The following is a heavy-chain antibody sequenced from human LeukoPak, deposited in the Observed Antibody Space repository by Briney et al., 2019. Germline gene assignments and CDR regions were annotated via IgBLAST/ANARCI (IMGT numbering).Heavy chain of an antibody. V-gene: IGHV1-69*04. Sequence: SVKVSCKASGGTFSSYAISWVRQAPGQGLEWMGRIIPILGIANYAQKFQGRVTITADKSTSTAYMELSSLRSEDTAVYYCARGSPYYYYYGMDVWGQGTTVTVSS. J-gene: IGHJ6*02. CDR3: ARGSPYYYYYGMDV. CDR1: GGTFSSYA. CDR2: IIPILGIA.